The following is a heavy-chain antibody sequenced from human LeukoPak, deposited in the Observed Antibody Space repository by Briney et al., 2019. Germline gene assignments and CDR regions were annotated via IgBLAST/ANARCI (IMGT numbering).Heavy chain of an antibody. J-gene: IGHJ4*02. CDR1: GFTFSNYW. CDR3: VIDLSRSSGTYSPPYLDY. V-gene: IGHV3-7*01. D-gene: IGHD1-26*01. Sequence: GGSLRLSCAASGFTFSNYWMCWVRQAPGKGLEWVANIKEDGSEKYYVDSVKGRFTISRDNAKNSLYLQMDTLRVDDTAVYYCVIDLSRSSGTYSPPYLDYWGQGTLVTVSS. CDR2: IKEDGSEK.